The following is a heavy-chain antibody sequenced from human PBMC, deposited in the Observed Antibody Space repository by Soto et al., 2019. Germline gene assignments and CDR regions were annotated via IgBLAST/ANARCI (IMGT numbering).Heavy chain of an antibody. D-gene: IGHD6-6*01. CDR1: GGTFSSYT. CDR3: ARDVRPYSSSSLGPFRY. J-gene: IGHJ4*02. Sequence: ASVKVSCKASGGTFSSYTISWVRQAPGQGLEWMGRIIPILGIANYAQKFQGRVTITADKSTSTAYMELSSLRSEDTAVYYCARDVRPYSSSSLGPFRYWGQGTLVTV. CDR2: IIPILGIA. V-gene: IGHV1-69*04.